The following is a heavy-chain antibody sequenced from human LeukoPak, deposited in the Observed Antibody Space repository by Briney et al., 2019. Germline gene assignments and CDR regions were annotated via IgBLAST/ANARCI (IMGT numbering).Heavy chain of an antibody. CDR2: IYHSGST. D-gene: IGHD3-22*01. V-gene: IGHV4-38-2*02. Sequence: SETLSLTCTVSGYSISSGYYWGWIRPPPGKGLEWIGSIYHSGSTYYNPSLKRRVTISVDTSKNQFSLKLSSVTAADTAVYYCARTHYYDSSGYYYYWGQGTLVTVSS. CDR3: ARTHYYDSSGYYYY. J-gene: IGHJ4*02. CDR1: GYSISSGYY.